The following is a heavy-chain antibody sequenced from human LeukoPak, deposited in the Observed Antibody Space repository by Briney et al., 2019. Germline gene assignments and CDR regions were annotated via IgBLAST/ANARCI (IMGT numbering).Heavy chain of an antibody. CDR3: APRVRITRTFDY. V-gene: IGHV1-24*01. J-gene: IGHJ4*02. Sequence: GASVKVSCKVSGYTLTELSMHWVRQAPGKGLEWMGGFDPEDGETIYAQKFQGRVTMTEDTSTDTAYMELSSLRSEDTAVYYCAPRVRITRTFDYWGQGTLVTVSS. CDR1: GYTLTELS. CDR2: FDPEDGET. D-gene: IGHD1-7*01.